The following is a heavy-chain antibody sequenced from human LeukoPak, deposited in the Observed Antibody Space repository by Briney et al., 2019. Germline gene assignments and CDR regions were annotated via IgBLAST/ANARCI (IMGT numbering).Heavy chain of an antibody. CDR3: AKGDTADGFDY. V-gene: IGHV3-48*04. J-gene: IGHJ4*02. CDR2: ISSARSTT. CDR1: GFIFSTYS. D-gene: IGHD5-18*01. Sequence: PGGSLRLSCSASGFIFSTYSMNWVRQAPGKGLEWLSYISSARSTTYHADSVKGRFTISRDNAMNTLYLQMNSLRAEDTAVCYCAKGDTADGFDYRGQGTLVTVSS.